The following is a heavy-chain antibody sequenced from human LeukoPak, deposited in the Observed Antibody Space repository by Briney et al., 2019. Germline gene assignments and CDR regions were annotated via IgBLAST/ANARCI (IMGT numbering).Heavy chain of an antibody. Sequence: PGGSLRLSCAASGFTFSSYAMSWVRQAPGKGLEWVSAISGSGGSTYYADSVKGRSTISRDNSKNTLYLQMNSLRAEDTAVYYCASGYDFWSSGGDDDYWGQGTMVTVSS. CDR1: GFTFSSYA. D-gene: IGHD3-3*01. CDR2: ISGSGGST. CDR3: ASGYDFWSSGGDDDY. J-gene: IGHJ4*02. V-gene: IGHV3-23*01.